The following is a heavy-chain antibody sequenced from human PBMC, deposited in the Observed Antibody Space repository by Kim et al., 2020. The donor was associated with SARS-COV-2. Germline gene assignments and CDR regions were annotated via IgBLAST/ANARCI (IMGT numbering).Heavy chain of an antibody. J-gene: IGHJ6*03. CDR3: AKDIVGATVLGFDYYYMDV. V-gene: IGHV3-9*01. Sequence: SRFTISRDNAKNSLYLQMNSLRAEDTALYYCAKDIVGATVLGFDYYYMDVWGKGTTVTVSS. D-gene: IGHD1-26*01.